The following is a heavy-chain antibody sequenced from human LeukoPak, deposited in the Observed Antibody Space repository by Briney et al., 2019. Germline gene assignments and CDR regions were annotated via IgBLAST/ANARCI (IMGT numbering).Heavy chain of an antibody. V-gene: IGHV1-18*01. CDR3: ARGLITGTTSYYMDV. D-gene: IGHD1-20*01. CDR1: GYTFTSYG. Sequence: ASVKVSCKASGYTFTSYGIGWVRQAPGQGLEWMGWISAYNGNTNYAQKLQGRVTMTTDTSTSTAYMELRSLRSDDTAVYYCARGLITGTTSYYMDVWGKGTTVTVSS. J-gene: IGHJ6*03. CDR2: ISAYNGNT.